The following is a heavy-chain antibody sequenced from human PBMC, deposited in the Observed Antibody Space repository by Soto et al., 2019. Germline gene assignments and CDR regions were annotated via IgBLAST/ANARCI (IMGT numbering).Heavy chain of an antibody. J-gene: IGHJ3*02. CDR1: GFTFSSYW. CDR3: ARGDDIVVVVAANAFDI. Sequence: GWSLRLSCAASGFTFSSYWMSWVRQAPGKGLEWVANIKQDGSEKYYVDSVKGRFTISRDNAKNSLYLQMNSLRAEDTAVYYCARGDDIVVVVAANAFDIWGQGTMVTVSS. CDR2: IKQDGSEK. D-gene: IGHD2-15*01. V-gene: IGHV3-7*03.